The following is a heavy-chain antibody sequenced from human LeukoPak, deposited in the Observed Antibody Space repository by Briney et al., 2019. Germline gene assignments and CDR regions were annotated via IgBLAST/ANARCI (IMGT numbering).Heavy chain of an antibody. Sequence: GASVKVSCKASEYTFTDYYLHWVRQAPGEGLEWMGWINPNSGGTNTAQKFQGRVTMTSDTSVSTAYMELSSLRSDDTAVYCCARFDTVAPGRPYDIWGQGTKVTVSS. J-gene: IGHJ3*02. D-gene: IGHD5-12*01. CDR1: EYTFTDYY. CDR2: INPNSGGT. V-gene: IGHV1-2*02. CDR3: ARFDTVAPGRPYDI.